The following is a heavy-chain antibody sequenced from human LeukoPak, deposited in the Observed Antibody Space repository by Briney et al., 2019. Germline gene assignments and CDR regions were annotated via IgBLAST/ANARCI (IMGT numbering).Heavy chain of an antibody. Sequence: QAGGSLRLPCAASGFTFSSFWMHWVRQPPGKGLVWVSRITSDGSSTRSADSVKGRFTTSRDNAKNTLYLQLNSLRVEDTATYFCARDLGDGTPFDYWGQGTLVTVSS. V-gene: IGHV3-74*01. D-gene: IGHD1-7*01. J-gene: IGHJ4*02. CDR2: ITSDGSST. CDR1: GFTFSSFW. CDR3: ARDLGDGTPFDY.